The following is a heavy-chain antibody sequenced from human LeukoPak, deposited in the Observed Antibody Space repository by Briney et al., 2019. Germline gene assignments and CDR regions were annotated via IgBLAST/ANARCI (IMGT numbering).Heavy chain of an antibody. V-gene: IGHV1-18*01. Sequence: ASVKVSCKASGYTFTSYGISWVRQAPGQGLEGMGWISAYNGNTNYAQKLQGRVTMTTDTSTSTAYMELRSLRSDDTAVYYCARDGPSTNYYYMDVWGKGTTVTVSS. CDR3: ARDGPSTNYYYMDV. CDR2: ISAYNGNT. D-gene: IGHD5/OR15-5a*01. CDR1: GYTFTSYG. J-gene: IGHJ6*03.